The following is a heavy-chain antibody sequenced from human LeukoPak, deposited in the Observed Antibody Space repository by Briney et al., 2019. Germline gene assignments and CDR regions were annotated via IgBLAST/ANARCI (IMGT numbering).Heavy chain of an antibody. Sequence: SETLSLTCTVSGGSIGSGSYYWSWIRQPAGKGLEWIGRIYTSGSTNYNPSLKSRVTISVDTSKNQFSLKLSSVTAADTAVYYCARAPKMATTFDYWGQGTLVTVSS. J-gene: IGHJ4*02. CDR3: ARAPKMATTFDY. V-gene: IGHV4-61*02. CDR1: GGSIGSGSYY. D-gene: IGHD5-24*01. CDR2: IYTSGST.